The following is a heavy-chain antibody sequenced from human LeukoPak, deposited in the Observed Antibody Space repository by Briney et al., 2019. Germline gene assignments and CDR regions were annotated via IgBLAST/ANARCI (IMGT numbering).Heavy chain of an antibody. CDR2: IRYDGSNK. Sequence: GGSLRLSCAASGFTFSSYGMHWVRQAPGKGLEWVAFIRYDGSNKYYADSVKGRFTISRDNSKNTLYLQMNSLRAEDTAVYYCAKVLAVTRYFDYWSQGTLVTVSS. CDR3: AKVLAVTRYFDY. V-gene: IGHV3-30*02. D-gene: IGHD4-17*01. J-gene: IGHJ4*02. CDR1: GFTFSSYG.